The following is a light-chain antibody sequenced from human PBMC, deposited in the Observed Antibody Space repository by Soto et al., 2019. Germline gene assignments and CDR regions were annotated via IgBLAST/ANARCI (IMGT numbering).Light chain of an antibody. CDR2: AAS. V-gene: IGKV1-9*01. J-gene: IGKJ4*01. CDR1: QGISSY. Sequence: DIQLTQSPSFLSASVGDRVTITCRASQGISSYLAWYQQKPRKAPKLLIYAASTLQSGVPSRFSGSGSGTEFTLTISSLQPEDFATYYCQQLNGYPLTFGGGTKVEIK. CDR3: QQLNGYPLT.